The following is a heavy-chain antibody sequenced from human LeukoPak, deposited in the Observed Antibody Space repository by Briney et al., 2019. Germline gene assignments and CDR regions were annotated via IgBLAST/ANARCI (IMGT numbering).Heavy chain of an antibody. CDR3: AKDTNFYGDYGMDV. Sequence: PGGSLRLSCAASGFTFSSYAISWVRQAPGKGLEWVSGISGSGGSTYYAGSVKGRFTISRDNSKNTVYLQMNSLRAEDTAVYYCAKDTNFYGDYGMDVWGQGTTVTVSS. D-gene: IGHD4-17*01. CDR1: GFTFSSYA. CDR2: ISGSGGST. V-gene: IGHV3-23*01. J-gene: IGHJ6*02.